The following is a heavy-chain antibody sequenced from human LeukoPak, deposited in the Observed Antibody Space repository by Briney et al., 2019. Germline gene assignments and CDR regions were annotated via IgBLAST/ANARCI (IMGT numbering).Heavy chain of an antibody. Sequence: SETLSLTCTVSGGSISSGSYYWSWIRQPAGKGLEWIGRIYTSGSTNYNPSLKSRVNISVDTSKNQFSLKLSSVTAADTAVYYCASAEYSSSWAPGDWGQGTLVTVSS. J-gene: IGHJ4*02. CDR3: ASAEYSSSWAPGD. D-gene: IGHD6-6*01. V-gene: IGHV4-61*02. CDR2: IYTSGST. CDR1: GGSISSGSYY.